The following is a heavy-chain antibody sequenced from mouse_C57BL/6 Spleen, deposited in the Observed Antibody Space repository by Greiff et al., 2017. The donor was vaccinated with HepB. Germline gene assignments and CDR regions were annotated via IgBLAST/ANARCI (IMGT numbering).Heavy chain of an antibody. J-gene: IGHJ2*01. Sequence: VQLQQSGTVLARPGASVKMSCKTSGYTFTSYWMHWVKQRPGQGLEWIGAIYPGNSDTSYNQKFKGKAKLTAVTSASTAYMELSSLTSEDSAVYYGTREGMITTDPLFDYWGQGTTLTVSS. D-gene: IGHD2-4*01. CDR2: IYPGNSDT. CDR3: TREGMITTDPLFDY. V-gene: IGHV1-5*01. CDR1: GYTFTSYW.